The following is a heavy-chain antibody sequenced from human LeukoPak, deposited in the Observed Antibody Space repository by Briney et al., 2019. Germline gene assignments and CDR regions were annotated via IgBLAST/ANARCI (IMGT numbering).Heavy chain of an antibody. CDR1: GGSFSGYY. Sequence: SETLSLTCAVYGGSFSGYYWSWIRQPPGKGLXXXGEINHSGSTNYNPSLKSRVTISVDTSKNQFSLKVSSVTAADTAVYYCARRIAARPRGYWFDPWGQGTLVTVSS. D-gene: IGHD6-6*01. V-gene: IGHV4-34*01. CDR2: INHSGST. CDR3: ARRIAARPRGYWFDP. J-gene: IGHJ5*02.